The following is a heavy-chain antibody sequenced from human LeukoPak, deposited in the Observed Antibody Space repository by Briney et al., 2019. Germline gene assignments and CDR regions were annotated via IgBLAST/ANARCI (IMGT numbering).Heavy chain of an antibody. Sequence: GGSLRLSCAASGFTFSNAWMSWVRQAPGKGLEWVGRIKIKTDGGTTDYAAPVKGRFTISRDDTKNTLYLQMSSLKTEDAAVYYCIVTGHYYRTYHGMEVWGQGTTVTVSS. J-gene: IGHJ6*02. D-gene: IGHD3-9*01. CDR2: IKIKTDGGTT. CDR1: GFTFSNAW. CDR3: IVTGHYYRTYHGMEV. V-gene: IGHV3-15*01.